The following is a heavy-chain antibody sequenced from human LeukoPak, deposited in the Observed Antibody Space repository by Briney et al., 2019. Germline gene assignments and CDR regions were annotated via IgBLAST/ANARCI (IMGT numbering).Heavy chain of an antibody. J-gene: IGHJ4*02. D-gene: IGHD7-27*01. V-gene: IGHV1-69*13. Sequence: ASVKVSCKASGGTFSSYAISWVRQAPGQGLEWMGGIIPIFGTANYAQKFQGRVTITADESTSTAYMELSSLRSEDTAVYHCHTEPSNWGSNYWGQGTLVTVSS. CDR3: HTEPSNWGSNY. CDR1: GGTFSSYA. CDR2: IIPIFGTA.